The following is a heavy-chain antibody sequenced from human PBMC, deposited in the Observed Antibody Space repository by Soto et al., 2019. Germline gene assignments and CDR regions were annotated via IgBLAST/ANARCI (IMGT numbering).Heavy chain of an antibody. D-gene: IGHD2-2*01. Sequence: GGSLSLSCAASGFTFSSYSMNWVRQAPGKGLEWVSYISSSSSTIYYADSVKGRFTISRDNAKNSLYLQMNSLRDEDTAVYYCARDFPRKCSSTSCYARDAFDIWGQGTMVTVSS. CDR1: GFTFSSYS. CDR2: ISSSSSTI. V-gene: IGHV3-48*02. CDR3: ARDFPRKCSSTSCYARDAFDI. J-gene: IGHJ3*02.